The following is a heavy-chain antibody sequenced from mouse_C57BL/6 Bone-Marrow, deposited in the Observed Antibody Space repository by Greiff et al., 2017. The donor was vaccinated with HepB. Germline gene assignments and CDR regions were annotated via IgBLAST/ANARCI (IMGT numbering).Heavy chain of an antibody. CDR3: ARRGYYYGSSGAYFDY. CDR1: GYTFTTYP. D-gene: IGHD1-1*01. Sequence: VKLQESGAELVKPGASVKMYCKASGYTFTTYPIEWMKQNHGKSLEWIGNFHPYNDDTKYNEKFKGKATLTVEKSSSTVYLELSRLTSDDSAVYYCARRGYYYGSSGAYFDYWGQGTTLTVSS. CDR2: FHPYNDDT. J-gene: IGHJ2*01. V-gene: IGHV1-47*01.